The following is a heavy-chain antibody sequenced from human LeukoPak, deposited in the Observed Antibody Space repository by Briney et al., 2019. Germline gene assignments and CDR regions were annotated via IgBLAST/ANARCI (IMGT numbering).Heavy chain of an antibody. D-gene: IGHD4-17*01. J-gene: IGHJ6*02. CDR3: ARTTVTPPDYYYYGMDV. CDR2: IYYSGST. Sequence: SETLSLTCTVSGGSISGYYWSWIRQPPGKGLEWIGYIYYSGSTNYNPSLKSRVTISVDTSKNQFSLKLTSVTAADTAVYYCARTTVTPPDYYYYGMDVWGQGTTVTVSS. CDR1: GGSISGYY. V-gene: IGHV4-59*01.